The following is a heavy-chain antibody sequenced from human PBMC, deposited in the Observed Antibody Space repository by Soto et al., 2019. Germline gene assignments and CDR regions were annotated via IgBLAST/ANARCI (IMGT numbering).Heavy chain of an antibody. CDR1: GFTFDDYA. V-gene: IGHV3-9*01. J-gene: IGHJ6*02. CDR2: INWNSGSI. D-gene: IGHD6-25*01. Sequence: AGGSLRLSCAASGFTFDDYAMHWVRQAPGKGLEWVSGINWNSGSIGYADSVKGRFTISRDNAKTSLYLQMNSLRAEDTAVYYCARFSQGRPEGMDVWGQGTTVTVSS. CDR3: ARFSQGRPEGMDV.